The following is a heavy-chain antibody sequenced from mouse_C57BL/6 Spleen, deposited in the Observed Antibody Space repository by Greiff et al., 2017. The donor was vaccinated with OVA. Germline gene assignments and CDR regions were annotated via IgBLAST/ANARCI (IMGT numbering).Heavy chain of an antibody. CDR1: GYAFSSYW. Sequence: VQLQQSGAELVKPGASVKISCKASGYAFSSYWMNWVKQRPGKGLEWIGQIYPGDGDTNYNGKFKGQATLTADKSSSTAYMQLSSLTSEDSAVYFCAREGIYYGYSAWFAYWGQGTLVTVSA. CDR2: IYPGDGDT. D-gene: IGHD2-2*01. J-gene: IGHJ3*01. V-gene: IGHV1-80*01. CDR3: AREGIYYGYSAWFAY.